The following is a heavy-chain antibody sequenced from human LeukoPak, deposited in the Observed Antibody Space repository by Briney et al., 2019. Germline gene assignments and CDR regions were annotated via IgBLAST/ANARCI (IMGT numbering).Heavy chain of an antibody. J-gene: IGHJ6*03. CDR1: GDSITNYY. D-gene: IGHD6-19*01. V-gene: IGHV4-39*07. CDR2: IYYSGST. Sequence: SETLSLTCSVSGDSITNYYWGWIRQPPGKGLEWIGSIYYSGSTYYNPSLKSRVTISVDTSKNQFSLKLSSVTAADTAVYYCARVRWSSGNFRYMDVWGKGTTVTVSS. CDR3: ARVRWSSGNFRYMDV.